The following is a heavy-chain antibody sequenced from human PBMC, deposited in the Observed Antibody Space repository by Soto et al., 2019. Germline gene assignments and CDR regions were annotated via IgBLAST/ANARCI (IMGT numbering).Heavy chain of an antibody. Sequence: SETLSLTCTVSGDSITNSNYYWGWFRQPPGKGLEWIASIYYIGSTYYNPSLKSRVTISVDTSNNQFSLNLNSVTASDTAVYFCARAPTDYSXDYWGLGNLVTVSS. CDR3: ARAPTDYSXDY. CDR1: GDSITNSNYY. CDR2: IYYIGST. J-gene: IGHJ4*02. D-gene: IGHD4-4*01. V-gene: IGHV4-39*01.